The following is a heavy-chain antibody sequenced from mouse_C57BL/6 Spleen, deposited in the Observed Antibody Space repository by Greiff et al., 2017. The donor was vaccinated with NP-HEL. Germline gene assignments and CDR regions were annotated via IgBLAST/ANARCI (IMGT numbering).Heavy chain of an antibody. Sequence: EVHLVESGGGLVKPGGSLKLSCAASGFTFSSYAMSWVRQTPEKRLEWVATISDGGSYTYYPDNVKGRFPISRDNAKNNLYLQMSHLKSEDTAMYYCARGVYGNYGDWYFDVWGTGTTVTVSS. J-gene: IGHJ1*03. V-gene: IGHV5-4*01. CDR2: ISDGGSYT. CDR1: GFTFSSYA. CDR3: ARGVYGNYGDWYFDV. D-gene: IGHD2-10*02.